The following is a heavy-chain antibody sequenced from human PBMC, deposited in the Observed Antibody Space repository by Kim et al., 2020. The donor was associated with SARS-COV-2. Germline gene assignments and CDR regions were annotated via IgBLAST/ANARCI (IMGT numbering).Heavy chain of an antibody. D-gene: IGHD2-15*01. V-gene: IGHV4-59*13. CDR1: GGSISNYY. CDR3: ARGGIVGGFDF. Sequence: SETLSLTCNVSGGSISNYYWSWIRQAPGKGLEWIGYIYYSGSTNYNPSLKSRVTISVDTSKDQFSLKLTSVIAADTAVYYCARGGIVGGFDFWGQGTLVIVSS. CDR2: IYYSGST. J-gene: IGHJ4*02.